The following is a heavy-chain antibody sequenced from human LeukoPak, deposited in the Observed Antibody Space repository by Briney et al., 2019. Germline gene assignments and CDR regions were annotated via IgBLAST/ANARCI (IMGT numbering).Heavy chain of an antibody. CDR3: ARDKQWLFCFDQ. D-gene: IGHD6-19*01. J-gene: IGHJ4*02. CDR2: ISYDGTNK. V-gene: IGHV3-30-3*01. Sequence: GGSLRLSCGASGFSFSDYAMHWVRQAPAKGLEWVAVISYDGTNKHYADSVKGRFTISRDNSKNTLYLQMNSLRAENTAVYYCARDKQWLFCFDQWGQGTPVTVSS. CDR1: GFSFSDYA.